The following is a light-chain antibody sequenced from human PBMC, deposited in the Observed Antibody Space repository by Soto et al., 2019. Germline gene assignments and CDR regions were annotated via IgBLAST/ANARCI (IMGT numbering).Light chain of an antibody. CDR2: GAS. V-gene: IGKV3-20*01. J-gene: IGKJ3*01. CDR3: QQYGSSPT. Sequence: EILMTQSPDTLSVSPGESATLSCRASQRVYSNLAWYQQRPGQAPRLLIYGASTRATGVPARFSGRGSGTDFTLTISRLEPEDFAVYYCQQYGSSPTFGPGTKVDI. CDR1: QRVYSN.